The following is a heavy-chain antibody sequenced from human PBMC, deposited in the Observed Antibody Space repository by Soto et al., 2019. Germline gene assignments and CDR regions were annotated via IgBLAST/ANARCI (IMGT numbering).Heavy chain of an antibody. CDR1: GYTFTSYA. Sequence: ASVKVSCKASGYTFTSYAMHWVRQAPGQRLEWMGWINAGNGNTKYSQKFQGRVTITRDTSASTAYMELSSLRSEDTAVYYCARESGYYVYAFDIWGQGTMVTVS. V-gene: IGHV1-3*01. CDR3: ARESGYYVYAFDI. J-gene: IGHJ3*02. CDR2: INAGNGNT. D-gene: IGHD1-26*01.